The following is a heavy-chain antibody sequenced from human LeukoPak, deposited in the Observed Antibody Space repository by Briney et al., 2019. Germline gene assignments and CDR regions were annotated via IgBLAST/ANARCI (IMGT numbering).Heavy chain of an antibody. V-gene: IGHV3-74*01. CDR1: GFTFSRYW. CDR3: ARDASSDYDLGRYYFDH. CDR2: INTDGSST. D-gene: IGHD5-12*01. J-gene: IGHJ4*02. Sequence: GGSLRLSCAASGFTFSRYWMHWVRQAPGKGLVWVSRINTDGSSTSYADSVKGRFTISRSNSKNTVYLQMNSLRTEDTALYYCARDASSDYDLGRYYFDHWGQGTLVTVSS.